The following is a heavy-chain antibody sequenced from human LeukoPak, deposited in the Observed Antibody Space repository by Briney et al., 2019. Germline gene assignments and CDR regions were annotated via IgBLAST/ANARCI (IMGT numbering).Heavy chain of an antibody. CDR3: ARTLYYYDSSGYQY. Sequence: PGGSLRLSCAASGFTFSSYGMHWVRQAPGKGLEWVAVIWYDGSNKYYADSVKGRFTISRDNSKNTLYLQMNSLRAEDTAVYYCARTLYYYDSSGYQYWGQGTLVTVSS. CDR2: IWYDGSNK. J-gene: IGHJ4*02. V-gene: IGHV3-33*01. CDR1: GFTFSSYG. D-gene: IGHD3-22*01.